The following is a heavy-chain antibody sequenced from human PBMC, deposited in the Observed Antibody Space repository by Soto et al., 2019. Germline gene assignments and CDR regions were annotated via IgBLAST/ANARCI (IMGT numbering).Heavy chain of an antibody. CDR3: ARDWWGEQQLVLFAIDS. D-gene: IGHD6-13*01. Sequence: ASVKVSCKASGYTFTSYYMHWVRQAPGQGLEWMGIINPSGGSTSYAQKFQGRVTMTRDTSTSTVYMELSSLRSEDTAVYYCARDWWGEQQLVLFAIDSWGQGTRVTVSS. J-gene: IGHJ3*02. CDR2: INPSGGST. V-gene: IGHV1-46*01. CDR1: GYTFTSYY.